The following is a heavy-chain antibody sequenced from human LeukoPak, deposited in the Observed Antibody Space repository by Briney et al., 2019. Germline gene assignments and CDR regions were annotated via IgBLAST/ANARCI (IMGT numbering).Heavy chain of an antibody. D-gene: IGHD2-21*02. CDR2: IRYDGSNK. CDR3: AKEHIVVVTAEFDY. J-gene: IGHJ4*02. CDR1: GFTFSSYG. V-gene: IGHV3-30*02. Sequence: GGSLRLSCAASGFTFSSYGMHWVRQAPGKGLGWVAFIRYDGSNKYYADSVKGRFTISRDNSKNTLYLQMNSLRAEDTAVYYCAKEHIVVVTAEFDYWGQGTLVTVSS.